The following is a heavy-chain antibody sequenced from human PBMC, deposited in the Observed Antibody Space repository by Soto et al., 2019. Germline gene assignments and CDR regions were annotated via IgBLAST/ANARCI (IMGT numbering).Heavy chain of an antibody. CDR3: TTGILDIVLMVYAADYYYGMDV. Sequence: KTGGSLRLSCAASGFTFSNAWMSWVRQAPGKGLEWVGRIKSKTDGGTTDYAAPVKGRFTISRDDSKNTLYLQMNSLKTEDTAVYYCTTGILDIVLMVYAADYYYGMDVWGQGTTVTVSS. D-gene: IGHD2-8*01. J-gene: IGHJ6*02. CDR1: GFTFSNAW. V-gene: IGHV3-15*01. CDR2: IKSKTDGGTT.